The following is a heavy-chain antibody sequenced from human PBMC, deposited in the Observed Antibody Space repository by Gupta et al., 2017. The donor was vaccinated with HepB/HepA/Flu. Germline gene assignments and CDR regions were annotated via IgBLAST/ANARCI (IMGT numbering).Heavy chain of an antibody. CDR1: GGTFSSYA. Sequence: QVQLVQSGAEVKKPGSSVKVSCKASGGTFSSYAISWVRQAPGQGLEWMGRIIPILGIANYAQKFQGRVTITADKSTSTAYKELSSLRSEDTAVYYCARRYCSGGSCYRAEYFQHWGQGTLVTVSS. V-gene: IGHV1-69*04. CDR2: IIPILGIA. D-gene: IGHD2-15*01. CDR3: ARRYCSGGSCYRAEYFQH. J-gene: IGHJ1*01.